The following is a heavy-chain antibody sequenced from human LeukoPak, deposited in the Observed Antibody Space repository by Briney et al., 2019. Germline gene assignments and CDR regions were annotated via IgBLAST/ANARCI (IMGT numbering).Heavy chain of an antibody. CDR1: GFTFSTYA. CDR2: ISRNGGSST. Sequence: SGGSLRLSCVVSGFTFSTYAMSWVRQAPGKGLEWVSSISRNGGSSTYYADSVKGRFTISRDNSKNTVYLQMNSLRAEDTAVYYCAKDPRDYGGNSISGYYFDNWGQGTLVTVSS. J-gene: IGHJ4*02. D-gene: IGHD4-23*01. CDR3: AKDPRDYGGNSISGYYFDN. V-gene: IGHV3-23*01.